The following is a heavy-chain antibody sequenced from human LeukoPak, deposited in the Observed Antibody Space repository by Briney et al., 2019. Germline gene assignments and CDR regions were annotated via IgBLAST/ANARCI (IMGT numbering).Heavy chain of an antibody. CDR1: GGSFSGYY. J-gene: IGHJ5*02. Sequence: SETLSLTCAVYGGSFSGYYWSWIRQPPGKGLEWIGEINHSGRTNYNPSLKSRVTISVDTSKNQFSLKLRSVTAADTAVYYCARGPWDIVVVVAASRLTWFDPWGQGTLATVSS. V-gene: IGHV4-34*01. D-gene: IGHD2-15*01. CDR2: INHSGRT. CDR3: ARGPWDIVVVVAASRLTWFDP.